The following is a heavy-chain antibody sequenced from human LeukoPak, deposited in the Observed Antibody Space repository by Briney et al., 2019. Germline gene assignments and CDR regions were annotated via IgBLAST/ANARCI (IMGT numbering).Heavy chain of an antibody. D-gene: IGHD3-3*01. Sequence: GGSLRLSCAAPGFTFSFYSMNWVRQAPGKGLEWVSSINSNSNYIYYADSMKGRFTISRDNAKNSLSLQMNSLRAEDTAIYYCARDRDFWSGPFFDYWGQGTLVTVSS. J-gene: IGHJ4*02. CDR3: ARDRDFWSGPFFDY. CDR1: GFTFSFYS. V-gene: IGHV3-21*01. CDR2: INSNSNYI.